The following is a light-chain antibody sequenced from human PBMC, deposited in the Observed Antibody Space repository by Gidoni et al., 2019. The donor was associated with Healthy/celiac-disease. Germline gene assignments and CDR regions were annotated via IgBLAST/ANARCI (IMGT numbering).Light chain of an antibody. CDR3: QQYNNWLLT. CDR1: QSVSSN. CDR2: AAS. Sequence: EREMTQAPATLAVSPGERATLSCRASQSVSSNFAWYQQKPGQSPRLLIYAASTRATGIPPRFSGSGSGTEFTLTISSLQSEDFAVYYCQQYNNWLLTFXHXTKVDIK. V-gene: IGKV3-15*01. J-gene: IGKJ3*01.